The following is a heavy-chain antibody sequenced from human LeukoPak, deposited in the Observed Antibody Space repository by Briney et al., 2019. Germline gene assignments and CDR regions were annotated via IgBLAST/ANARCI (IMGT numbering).Heavy chain of an antibody. V-gene: IGHV4-59*01. J-gene: IGHJ4*02. Sequence: ETLSLTCTVSSGSISSYYWSWIRQPPGKGLEWIGYIYYSGSTNYNPSLKSRVTISVDTSKNQFSLKLSSVTAADTAVYYCARAAPGYSYGYRFDYWGQGTLVTVSS. CDR1: SGSISSYY. CDR3: ARAAPGYSYGYRFDY. CDR2: IYYSGST. D-gene: IGHD5-18*01.